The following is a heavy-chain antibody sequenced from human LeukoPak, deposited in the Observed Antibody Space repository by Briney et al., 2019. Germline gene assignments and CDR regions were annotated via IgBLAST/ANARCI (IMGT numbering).Heavy chain of an antibody. D-gene: IGHD3-10*01. Sequence: PSETLSLTCAVYGGSFSGYYWSWIRQPPGKGLEWIGEINHSGSTNYNPSLKSRVTISVDTSKNQFSLKLSSLTAADTAVYYCARGRTLYYGSGSLTRPLDYWGQGTLVTVSS. CDR1: GGSFSGYY. CDR3: ARGRTLYYGSGSLTRPLDY. V-gene: IGHV4-34*01. J-gene: IGHJ4*02. CDR2: INHSGST.